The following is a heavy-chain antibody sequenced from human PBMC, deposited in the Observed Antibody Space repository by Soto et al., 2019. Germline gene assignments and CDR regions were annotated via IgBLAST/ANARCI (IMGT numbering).Heavy chain of an antibody. J-gene: IGHJ4*02. Sequence: PSETLSLTCTVSGGSISSYFWSWIRQPPGKGLEWIGYIYYSGSTNYNPSLKSRVTISVDTSKNQFSLKLNSMTAADTAVYYCARQTYYDFWSGYYTMGGDFDYWGQGTLVTVSS. D-gene: IGHD3-3*01. CDR2: IYYSGST. CDR3: ARQTYYDFWSGYYTMGGDFDY. CDR1: GGSISSYF. V-gene: IGHV4-59*08.